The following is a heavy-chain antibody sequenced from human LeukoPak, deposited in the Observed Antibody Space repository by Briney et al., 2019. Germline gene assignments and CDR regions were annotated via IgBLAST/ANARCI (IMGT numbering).Heavy chain of an antibody. Sequence: SETLSLTCAVYGGSFSGYYWSWIRQPPGKGLEWIGEINHSGSTNYNPSLKSRVTISVDTSKNQFSLKLSSVPAADTAVYYCARSGRNTMVRGTFTLRYWGQGTLVTVSS. D-gene: IGHD3-10*01. CDR3: ARSGRNTMVRGTFTLRY. J-gene: IGHJ4*02. CDR1: GGSFSGYY. V-gene: IGHV4-34*01. CDR2: INHSGST.